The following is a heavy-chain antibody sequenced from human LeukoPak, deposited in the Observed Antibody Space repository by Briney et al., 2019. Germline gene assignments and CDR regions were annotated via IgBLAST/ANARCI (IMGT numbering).Heavy chain of an antibody. J-gene: IGHJ6*03. CDR2: IYYSGSN. Sequence: SETLSLTCTVSGGSISSYYWSWIRQPPGKGLEWIGYIYYSGSNNYNPSLKSRVTISVDTSKNQFSLKLSSVTAADTAVYYCARESSSWYNLNYYYMDVWGKGTTVTVSS. CDR1: GGSISSYY. D-gene: IGHD6-13*01. V-gene: IGHV4-59*01. CDR3: ARESSSWYNLNYYYMDV.